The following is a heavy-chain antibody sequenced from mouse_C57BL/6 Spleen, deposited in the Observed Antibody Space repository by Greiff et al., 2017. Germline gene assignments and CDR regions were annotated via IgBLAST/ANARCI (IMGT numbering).Heavy chain of an antibody. D-gene: IGHD2-3*01. J-gene: IGHJ2*01. CDR2: ISSGGSYT. V-gene: IGHV5-6*01. CDR1: GFTFSSYG. CDR3: ARHDGYYFDY. Sequence: LVESGGDLVKPGGSLKLSCAASGFTFSSYGMSWVRQTPDKRLEWVATISSGGSYTYYPDSVKGRFTISRDNAKNTLYLQMSSLKSEDTAMYYCARHDGYYFDYWGQGTTLTVSS.